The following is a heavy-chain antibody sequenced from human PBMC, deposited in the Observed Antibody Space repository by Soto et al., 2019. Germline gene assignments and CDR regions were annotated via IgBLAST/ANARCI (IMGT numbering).Heavy chain of an antibody. Sequence: QVQLVESGGGVVQPGRSLRLSCAASGFTFSSYGMHWVRQAPGKGLEWVAVIWYDGSNKYYADSVKGRFTISRDNSKNTLYLQMSSLRAEDTAVYYCARDRLSGSVADAFDIWGQGTMVTVSS. CDR2: IWYDGSNK. V-gene: IGHV3-33*01. CDR3: ARDRLSGSVADAFDI. D-gene: IGHD2-15*01. J-gene: IGHJ3*02. CDR1: GFTFSSYG.